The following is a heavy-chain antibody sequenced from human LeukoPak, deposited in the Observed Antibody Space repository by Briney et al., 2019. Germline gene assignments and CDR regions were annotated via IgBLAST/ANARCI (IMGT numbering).Heavy chain of an antibody. V-gene: IGHV4-59*08. J-gene: IGHJ4*02. D-gene: IGHD3-10*01. Sequence: SETLSLTCTVTGGSLSSHYWGLIRQPPGKGLEWIGYIYYSGSANYSPPLKSRVTLSVDTSKNQFSLRLSSVTAADTAVYYCARRTYAPGSFSQTFDYWGQGILVTVSS. CDR1: GGSLSSHY. CDR3: ARRTYAPGSFSQTFDY. CDR2: IYYSGSA.